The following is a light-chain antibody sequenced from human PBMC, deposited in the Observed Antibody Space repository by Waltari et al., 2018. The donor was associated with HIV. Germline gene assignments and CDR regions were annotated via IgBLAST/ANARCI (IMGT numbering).Light chain of an antibody. J-gene: IGLJ1*01. CDR2: GNS. V-gene: IGLV1-40*01. CDR1: RSNIGAGYH. Sequence: QSVLTQPPSVSGAPGQRVTISCTGRRSNIGAGYHVHWHQQLPGTAPKLLIYGNSNRPSGVPDRFSGSKSGTSASLAITGLQAEDEADYHCQSHDSSLSGYVFGTGTKVTVL. CDR3: QSHDSSLSGYV.